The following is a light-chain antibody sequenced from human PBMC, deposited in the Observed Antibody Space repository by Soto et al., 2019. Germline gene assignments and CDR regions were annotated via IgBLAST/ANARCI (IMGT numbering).Light chain of an antibody. J-gene: IGLJ1*01. CDR1: SSDLGGYNY. CDR2: EVS. Sequence: QSVLTQPAYVYGSPGQSITISCTGTSSDLGGYNYVSWYQQHPGKAPKLMIYEVSNRPSGVSNRFSGSKSGNTASLTISGLQAEDEADYYCSSYTISTTLVFGTGTKVTVL. V-gene: IGLV2-14*01. CDR3: SSYTISTTLV.